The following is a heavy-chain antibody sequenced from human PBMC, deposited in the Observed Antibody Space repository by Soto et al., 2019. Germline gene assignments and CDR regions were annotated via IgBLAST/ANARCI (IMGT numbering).Heavy chain of an antibody. CDR1: GFTFSVFG. CDR3: AKTITTIGVSSTGRGALLDN. J-gene: IGHJ4*02. CDR2: ISNDGNSE. Sequence: QVQLVESGGGVVQPGRSLRLSCAASGFTFSVFGMHWVRPAPGKGLEWVAVISNDGNSEHYADSVKGRFTISRDNSKNTFYLQMNSLSVEDTAVYYCAKTITTIGVSSTGRGALLDNWGQGILVSVSS. V-gene: IGHV3-30*18. D-gene: IGHD3-3*01.